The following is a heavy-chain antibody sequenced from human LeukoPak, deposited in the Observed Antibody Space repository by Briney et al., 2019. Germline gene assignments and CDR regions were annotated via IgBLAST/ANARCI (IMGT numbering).Heavy chain of an antibody. V-gene: IGHV4-38-2*02. J-gene: IGHJ4*02. CDR1: GYSISSGYY. CDR3: ARGAYYDSSGLHFDY. CDR2: IYHSGST. D-gene: IGHD3-22*01. Sequence: SETLSLTCTVSGYSISSGYYWGWIRQPPGKGLEWIGSIYHSGSTYYNPSLKSRVTISVDTSKNQFSLKLSSVTAADTAVYYCARGAYYDSSGLHFDYWGQGTLVTVSS.